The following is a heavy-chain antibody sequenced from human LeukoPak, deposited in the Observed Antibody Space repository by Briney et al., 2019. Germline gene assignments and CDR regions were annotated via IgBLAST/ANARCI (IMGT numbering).Heavy chain of an antibody. D-gene: IGHD3-22*01. CDR1: GFTFSSYA. CDR2: ISGSGDNT. V-gene: IGHV3-23*01. Sequence: GGSLRLSCAASGFTFSSYAMSWARQAPGKGLEWVSGISGSGDNTYYADSVKGRFTISRDYSKNTLYVQVNSQGTEDTAAYYCAKGSYYDSSGSFYFDYWGQGTLVTVSS. CDR3: AKGSYYDSSGSFYFDY. J-gene: IGHJ4*02.